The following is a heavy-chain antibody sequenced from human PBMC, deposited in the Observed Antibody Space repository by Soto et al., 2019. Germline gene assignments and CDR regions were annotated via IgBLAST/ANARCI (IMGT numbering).Heavy chain of an antibody. CDR2: VYYRGSS. CDR3: AKLSCTSSTWYFPGWIDP. Sequence: PGKSLEWIANVYYRGSSYYNPSLKRRLTISVDTTKNQFSLQLKSMTAADTAVYYCAKLSCTSSTWYFPGWIDPWGQ. J-gene: IGHJ5*02. D-gene: IGHD2-2*01. V-gene: IGHV4-31*02.